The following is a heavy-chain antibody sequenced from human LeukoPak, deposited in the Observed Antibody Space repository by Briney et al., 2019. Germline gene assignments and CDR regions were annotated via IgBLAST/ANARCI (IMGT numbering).Heavy chain of an antibody. CDR2: INPNSGGT. CDR1: GGTFSSYA. Sequence: ASVKVSCKASGGTFSSYAISWVRQAPGQGLEWMGWINPNSGGTNYAQKFQGRVTMTRDTSISTAYMELSRLRSDDTVVYYCARDNNIVVVPAAIRLELGYWGQGTLVTASS. V-gene: IGHV1-2*02. J-gene: IGHJ4*02. CDR3: ARDNNIVVVPAAIRLELGY. D-gene: IGHD2-2*02.